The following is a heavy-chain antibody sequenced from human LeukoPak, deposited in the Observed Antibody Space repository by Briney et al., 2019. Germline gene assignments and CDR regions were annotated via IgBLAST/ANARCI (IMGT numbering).Heavy chain of an antibody. V-gene: IGHV6-1*01. Sequence: TLSLTCAVSGDSVSSNSAAWNWIRQSPSRGLEWLGRTYYRSKWYNDYAVSVKSRITINPDTSKNQFSLQLNSVTPEDTAVYYCARTWGIAVAGFFDYWGQGTLVTVSS. D-gene: IGHD6-19*01. CDR3: ARTWGIAVAGFFDY. CDR1: GDSVSSNSAA. CDR2: TYYRSKWYN. J-gene: IGHJ4*02.